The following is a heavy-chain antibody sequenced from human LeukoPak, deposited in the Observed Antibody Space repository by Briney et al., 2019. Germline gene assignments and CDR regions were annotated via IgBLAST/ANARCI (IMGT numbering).Heavy chain of an antibody. D-gene: IGHD6-6*01. CDR2: IYTSGST. CDR1: GGSISSSSYY. V-gene: IGHV4-61*02. CDR3: ARVTYSSSSMSVDGFDI. Sequence: SETLSLTCTVSGGSISSSSYYWSWIRQPAGKGLEWIGRIYTSGSTNYNPSLKSRVTMSVDTSKNQFSLKLNSVTAADTAVYYCARVTYSSSSMSVDGFDIWGQGTTVSVSS. J-gene: IGHJ3*02.